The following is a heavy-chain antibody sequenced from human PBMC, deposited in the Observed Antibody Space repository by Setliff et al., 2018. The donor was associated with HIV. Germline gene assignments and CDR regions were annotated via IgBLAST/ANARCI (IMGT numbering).Heavy chain of an antibody. D-gene: IGHD6-19*01. CDR1: GYTLSNYC. Sequence: LGESLKLSCKDSGYTLSNYCIAWVRQMPGKGLEWMGIIYPGNSDTTYSPSFQGQVTISADKSISTAYLQWSSLKASDTAMYYCAKHLSPGSGWYSKARGMDVWGQGTTVTVSS. CDR2: IYPGNSDT. J-gene: IGHJ6*02. CDR3: AKHLSPGSGWYSKARGMDV. V-gene: IGHV5-51*01.